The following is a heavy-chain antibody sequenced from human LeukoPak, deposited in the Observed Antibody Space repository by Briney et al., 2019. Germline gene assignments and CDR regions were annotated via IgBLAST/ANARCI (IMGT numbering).Heavy chain of an antibody. D-gene: IGHD1-1*01. CDR1: GFTFSSYG. Sequence: EGSLRLSCAASGFTFSSYGMSWVRQAPGKGLEWVSAISGSGGSTYYADSVKGRFTISRDNSKNTLYLQMNSLRAEDTAVYYCAKGRTNHYCYYMDVWGKGTTVTISS. J-gene: IGHJ6*03. CDR2: ISGSGGST. V-gene: IGHV3-23*01. CDR3: AKGRTNHYCYYMDV.